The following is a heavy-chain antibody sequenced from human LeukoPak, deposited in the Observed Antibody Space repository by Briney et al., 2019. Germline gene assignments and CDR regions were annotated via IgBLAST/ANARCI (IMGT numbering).Heavy chain of an antibody. J-gene: IGHJ6*02. Sequence: ASVKVSCKASGYTFTGYYMHWVRQAPGQALEWMGWINPNSGGTNYAQKFQGRVTMTRDTSISTAYMELSRLRSDDTAVYYCARTGDGSGSYSYYYGMDVWGQGTTVTVSS. CDR2: INPNSGGT. CDR3: ARTGDGSGSYSYYYGMDV. V-gene: IGHV1-2*02. CDR1: GYTFTGYY. D-gene: IGHD3-10*01.